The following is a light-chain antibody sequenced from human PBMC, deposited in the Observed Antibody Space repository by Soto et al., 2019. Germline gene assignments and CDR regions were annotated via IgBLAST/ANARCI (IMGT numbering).Light chain of an antibody. V-gene: IGKV1-5*01. CDR3: QEYSRD. CDR2: EAY. Sequence: DIHMTQSPSTLSASVGDRVTITCRASYSISNWLAWYQQKPGKAPKVLISEAYSLESGVPSRCRGSGSGTEFTLSVGSLQLDDFATYYCQEYSRDFGGGTRVEIK. J-gene: IGKJ4*01. CDR1: YSISNW.